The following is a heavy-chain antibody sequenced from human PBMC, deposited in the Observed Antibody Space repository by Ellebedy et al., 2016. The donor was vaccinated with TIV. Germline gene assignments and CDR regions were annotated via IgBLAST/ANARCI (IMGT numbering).Heavy chain of an antibody. CDR2: IVVGSGNT. CDR1: GFTFTSSA. J-gene: IGHJ4*02. CDR3: AREGGYSYACVY. Sequence: SVKVSCXASGFTFTSSAVQWVRQARGQRLEWIGWIVVGSGNTNYAQKFQERVTITRDMSTSTAYMELSSLRSEDTAVYYCAREGGYSYACVYWGQGTLVTVSS. V-gene: IGHV1-58*01. D-gene: IGHD5-18*01.